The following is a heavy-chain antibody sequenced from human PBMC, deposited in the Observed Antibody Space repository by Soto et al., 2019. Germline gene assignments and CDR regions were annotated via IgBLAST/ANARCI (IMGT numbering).Heavy chain of an antibody. V-gene: IGHV3-21*01. D-gene: IGHD6-19*01. CDR3: AREGIIAVTGSEY. CDR1: LFTFSSYS. J-gene: IGHJ4*02. Sequence: SLRLSCSSSLFTFSSYSMNLVLHSPWKGLEWVSSISSSSSYIYYADSVKGRFTISRDNAKNSLYLQMNSLRAEDTAVYYCAREGIIAVTGSEYWGQGTLVTVSS. CDR2: ISSSSSYI.